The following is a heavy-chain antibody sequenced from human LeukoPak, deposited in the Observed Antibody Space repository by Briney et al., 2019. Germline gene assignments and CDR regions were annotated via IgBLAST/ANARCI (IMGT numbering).Heavy chain of an antibody. CDR1: GITFSNYN. CDR2: ITSGTST. V-gene: IGHV3-23*01. Sequence: GGSLRLSCAAPGITFSNYNMKWVRQAPGKGREWVSGITSGTSTYYADSVKGRFAISRDNSKNTMYLQMNSLRAEDTAVYYCAKAFRGLREYYYYMDVWGKGTTVTVSS. D-gene: IGHD3-16*01. CDR3: AKAFRGLREYYYYMDV. J-gene: IGHJ6*03.